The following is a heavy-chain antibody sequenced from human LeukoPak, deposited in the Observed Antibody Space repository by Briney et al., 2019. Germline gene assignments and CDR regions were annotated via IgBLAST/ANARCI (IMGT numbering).Heavy chain of an antibody. V-gene: IGHV4-59*08. Sequence: PSETLSLTCTVSGGSISSYNWSWIRQPPGKGLEWIGYIYYSGSTNYNPSLKSRVTISVDTSKNQFSLKLSSVTAADTAVYYCARHFSSWDGEDFDYWGQGTLVTVPS. J-gene: IGHJ4*02. D-gene: IGHD6-13*01. CDR3: ARHFSSWDGEDFDY. CDR1: GGSISSYN. CDR2: IYYSGST.